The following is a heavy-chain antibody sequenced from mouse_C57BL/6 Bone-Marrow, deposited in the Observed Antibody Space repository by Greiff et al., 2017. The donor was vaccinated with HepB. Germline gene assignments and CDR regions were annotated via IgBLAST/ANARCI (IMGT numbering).Heavy chain of an antibody. CDR3: AAEVARDYWYFDV. CDR2: INPGSGGT. CDR1: GYAFTNYL. Sequence: VKLMESGAELVRPGTSVKVSCKASGYAFTNYLIEWVKQRPGQGLEWIGVINPGSGGTNYNEKFKGKATLTADKSSSTAYMQLSSLTSEDSAVYFCAAEVARDYWYFDVWGTGTTVTVSS. D-gene: IGHD1-1*01. J-gene: IGHJ1*03. V-gene: IGHV1-54*01.